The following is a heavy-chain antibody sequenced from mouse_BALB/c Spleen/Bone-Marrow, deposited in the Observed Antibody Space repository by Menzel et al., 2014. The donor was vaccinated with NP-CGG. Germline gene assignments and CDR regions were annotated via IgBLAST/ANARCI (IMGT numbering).Heavy chain of an antibody. D-gene: IGHD2-14*01. V-gene: IGHV14-3*02. CDR3: ASYRYAWYSEV. J-gene: IGHJ1*01. CDR2: IDPANGNT. Sequence: VQLKESGAELVKPGASVKLSCTASGFNIKDTYMHWVKQRPEQGLEWIGRIDPANGNTKYDPKFQGKATITADTSSNTAYLQLSSLTSEDTAVYYCASYRYAWYSEVWGAGTTVTVSS. CDR1: GFNIKDTY.